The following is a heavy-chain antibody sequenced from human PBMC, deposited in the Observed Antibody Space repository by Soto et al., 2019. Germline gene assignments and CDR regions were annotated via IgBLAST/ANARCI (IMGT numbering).Heavy chain of an antibody. CDR2: ISGGVGNT. D-gene: IGHD6-25*01. J-gene: IGHJ5*01. CDR1: GFSFSTYA. V-gene: IGHV3-23*01. CDR3: AKVGYYNSGWFDS. Sequence: GGSRRLSCTASGFSFSTYAMSWVRQAPGKGLEWVSTISGGVGNTYYADSVKGRFTVSRDNSKNTLFLQMNSLRAEDTATYYCAKVGYYNSGWFDSWGQGTLVTVSS.